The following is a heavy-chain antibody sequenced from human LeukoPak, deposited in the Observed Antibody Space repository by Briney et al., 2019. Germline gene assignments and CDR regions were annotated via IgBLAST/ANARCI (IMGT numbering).Heavy chain of an antibody. CDR3: TRLRWFGDHYYYMDV. CDR2: IYPGDSET. J-gene: IGHJ6*03. D-gene: IGHD3-10*01. V-gene: IGHV5-51*01. Sequence: GESLKISCNGSGYRFISYWIACVRQVPGKGLEYMGIIYPGDSETRYSPPFQGRVTISADKSSSSAYLQWSSLKASDTAMYYCTRLRWFGDHYYYMDVWGKGTTVTVSS. CDR1: GYRFISYW.